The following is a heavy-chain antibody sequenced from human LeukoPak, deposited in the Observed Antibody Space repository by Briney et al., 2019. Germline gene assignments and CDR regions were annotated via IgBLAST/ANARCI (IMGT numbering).Heavy chain of an antibody. CDR2: ISYDGSNK. J-gene: IGHJ4*02. CDR1: GFTFSTYA. CDR3: AKGTTTYYYDSSGYYCMDY. Sequence: PGGSLRLSCAASGFTFSTYAMHWVRQAPGKGLEWVAVISYDGSNKYYADSVKGRFTISRDDSKNTLYLQMNSLRAEDTAVYYCAKGTTTYYYDSSGYYCMDYWGQGTLVTVSS. D-gene: IGHD3-22*01. V-gene: IGHV3-30-3*01.